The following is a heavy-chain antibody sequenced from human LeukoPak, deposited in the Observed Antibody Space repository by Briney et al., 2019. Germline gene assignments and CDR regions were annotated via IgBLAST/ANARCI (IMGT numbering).Heavy chain of an antibody. CDR3: TRSYYYDSSGYYSTLTY. J-gene: IGHJ4*02. CDR1: GFTFSNAW. Sequence: GGSLRLSCAASGFTFSNAWMSWVRQAPGKGLEWVGFIRSKAYGGTTEYAASVKGRFTISRDESKSVAYLQMNSLKTEDTAVYYCTRSYYYDSSGYYSTLTYWGQGTLVTVSS. D-gene: IGHD3-22*01. V-gene: IGHV3-49*04. CDR2: IRSKAYGGTT.